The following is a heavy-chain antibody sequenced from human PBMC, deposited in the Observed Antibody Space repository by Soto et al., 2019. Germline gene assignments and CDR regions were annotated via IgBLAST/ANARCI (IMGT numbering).Heavy chain of an antibody. CDR1: GGSISSGGYY. J-gene: IGHJ4*02. CDR2: IYYSGST. Sequence: LSLTCTVSGGSISSGGYYWSWIRQHPGKGLEWIGYIYYSGSTYYNPSLKSRVTISVDTSKNQFSLKLSSVTAADTAVYYCARAMDSSGYEGLNFDYWGQGTLVTVSS. V-gene: IGHV4-31*03. D-gene: IGHD3-22*01. CDR3: ARAMDSSGYEGLNFDY.